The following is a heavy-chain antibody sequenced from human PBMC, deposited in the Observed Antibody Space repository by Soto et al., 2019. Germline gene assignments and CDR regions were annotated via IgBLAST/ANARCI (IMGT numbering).Heavy chain of an antibody. CDR3: ATGSGSYYNQFDY. D-gene: IGHD3-10*01. J-gene: IGHJ4*02. CDR1: GFTFSSYG. V-gene: IGHV3-30*03. Sequence: LRLSCAASGFTFSSYGMHWVRQAPGKGLEWVAVISYDGSNKYYADSVKGRFTISRDNSKNTLYLQMNSLRAEDTAVYYCATGSGSYYNQFDYWGQGTLVTVSS. CDR2: ISYDGSNK.